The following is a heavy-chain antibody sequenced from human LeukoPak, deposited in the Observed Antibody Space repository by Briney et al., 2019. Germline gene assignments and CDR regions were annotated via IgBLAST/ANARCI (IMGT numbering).Heavy chain of an antibody. D-gene: IGHD2-2*02. J-gene: IGHJ4*02. CDR2: IKQDGSEK. CDR3: ARDIPPDY. V-gene: IGHV3-7*03. CDR1: GFTFSSYW. Sequence: GGSLRLSRAASGFTFSSYWMIWVRQAPGKGLEWVANIKQDGSEKYYVDSVKGRFTISRDNAKNSLYLQMNSLRAEDTAMYYCARDIPPDYWGQGALVTVSS.